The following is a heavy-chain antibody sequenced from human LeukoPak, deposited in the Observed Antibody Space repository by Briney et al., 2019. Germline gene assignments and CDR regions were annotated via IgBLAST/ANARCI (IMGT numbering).Heavy chain of an antibody. CDR2: LYDGGPT. J-gene: IGHJ4*02. D-gene: IGHD3-10*01. CDR3: ARDGRFGELTH. CDR1: GFNVSRHY. Sequence: GGSLRLSCAASGFNVSRHYMTWVRQPPGKGLEWVSVLYDGGPTYYADSVKGRFTISRDNSRNMVYLQMVNLRAEDTAIYYCARDGRFGELTHWGQGTLVTVS. V-gene: IGHV3-53*01.